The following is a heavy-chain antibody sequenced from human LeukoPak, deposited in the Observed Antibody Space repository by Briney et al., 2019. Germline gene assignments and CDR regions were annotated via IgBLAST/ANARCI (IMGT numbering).Heavy chain of an antibody. CDR3: ARWIQLLSHGKGFDY. Sequence: SETLSPTCTVSGGSISSSSYYWGWIRQPPGKGLEWIGSIYYSGSTYYNPSLRSRLTIFVDTSKSQFSLKLSSVTAADTAVYYCARWIQLLSHGKGFDYWGQGTLVTVSS. D-gene: IGHD5-18*01. V-gene: IGHV4-39*01. J-gene: IGHJ4*02. CDR2: IYYSGST. CDR1: GGSISSSSYY.